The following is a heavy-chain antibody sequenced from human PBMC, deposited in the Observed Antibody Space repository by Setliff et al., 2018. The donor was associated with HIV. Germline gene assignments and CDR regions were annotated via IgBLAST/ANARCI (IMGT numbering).Heavy chain of an antibody. CDR2: SIPRFGTV. D-gene: IGHD2-8*01. CDR1: GDTFSNSA. V-gene: IGHV1-69*05. J-gene: IGHJ4*02. Sequence: SVKVSCKASGDTFSNSALTWVRQAPGQGLEWMGGSIPRFGTVTYAQRFQGRVTITTDELITTAYMELTSLRSEDTAVYYCASGSGYCRNGVCYIGVHKNPDKYYFDYWGQGTLVTVSS. CDR3: ASGSGYCRNGVCYIGVHKNPDKYYFDY.